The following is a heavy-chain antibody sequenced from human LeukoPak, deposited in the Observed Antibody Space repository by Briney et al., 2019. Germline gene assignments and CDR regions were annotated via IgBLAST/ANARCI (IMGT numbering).Heavy chain of an antibody. CDR1: GFIFSDHW. CDR2: INNDGSST. V-gene: IGHV3-74*01. D-gene: IGHD4-17*01. Sequence: GGSLRLSCAASGFIFSDHWMHWVRQAPGKGLVWLSRINNDGSSTIYADSVKGRFTFSRDNAENTLFLEMSSLRVEDTAVYYCARGYGDYSVDYYYYYGMDVWGQGTTVTVSS. CDR3: ARGYGDYSVDYYYYYGMDV. J-gene: IGHJ6*02.